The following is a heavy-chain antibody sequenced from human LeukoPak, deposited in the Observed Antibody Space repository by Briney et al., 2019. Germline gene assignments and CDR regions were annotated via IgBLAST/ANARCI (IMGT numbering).Heavy chain of an antibody. CDR1: GFTFDDYG. V-gene: IGHV3-9*03. CDR2: ISWNSGSI. Sequence: GGSLRLSCVASGFTFDDYGMHWVRQVPGKGLEWVSGISWNSGSIGYADSVKGRFTISRDNARKSLYLQMNSLRAEDMALYYCARDSDYSGYLGGAFDIWGQGTMVTVSS. J-gene: IGHJ3*02. CDR3: ARDSDYSGYLGGAFDI. D-gene: IGHD3-22*01.